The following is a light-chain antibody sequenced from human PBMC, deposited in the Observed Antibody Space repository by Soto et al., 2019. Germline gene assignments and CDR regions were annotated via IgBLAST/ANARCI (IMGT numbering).Light chain of an antibody. Sequence: SVGDRVTITCRSSQSVSSSYLAWYQQKPGQAPRLLIYGASSRATGIPDRFSGSGSGTDFTLTISRLEPEDFAVYYCQQYGSSPRTFGQGTKVDI. CDR3: QQYGSSPRT. J-gene: IGKJ1*01. CDR2: GAS. CDR1: QSVSSSY. V-gene: IGKV3-20*01.